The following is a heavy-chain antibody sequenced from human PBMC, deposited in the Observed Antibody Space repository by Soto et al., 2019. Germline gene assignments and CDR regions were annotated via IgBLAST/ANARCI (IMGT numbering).Heavy chain of an antibody. Sequence: QVQLQESGPGLVKPSETLSLTCTVSGGSISSYYWSWIRQPPGKGLEWIGYIYYSGSTNYNPSLRGRVPISVDTSKNQFSLKLSSVTAADTAVYYCARPYPYFDYWGQGTLVPVSS. V-gene: IGHV4-59*01. CDR3: ARPYPYFDY. D-gene: IGHD2-2*02. J-gene: IGHJ4*02. CDR1: GGSISSYY. CDR2: IYYSGST.